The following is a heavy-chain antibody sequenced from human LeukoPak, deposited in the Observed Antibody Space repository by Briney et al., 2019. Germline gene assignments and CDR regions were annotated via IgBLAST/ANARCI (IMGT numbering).Heavy chain of an antibody. CDR3: ASQQSPGGGYYGMDV. Sequence: GASVKVSCEASGYTFTSYGISWVRQAPGQGLEWMGWISAYNGNTNYAQKLQGRVTMTTDTSTSTAYMELRSLRSDDTAVYYCASQQSPGGGYYGMDVWGQGTTVTVSS. J-gene: IGHJ6*02. CDR2: ISAYNGNT. CDR1: GYTFTSYG. V-gene: IGHV1-18*01. D-gene: IGHD3-16*01.